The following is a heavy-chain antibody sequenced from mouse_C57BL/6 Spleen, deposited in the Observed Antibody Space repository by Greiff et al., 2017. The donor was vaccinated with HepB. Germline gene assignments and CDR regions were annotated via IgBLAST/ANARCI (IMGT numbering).Heavy chain of an antibody. CDR3: ARQNDSNYAMDY. CDR2: ISNGGGST. V-gene: IGHV5-12*01. J-gene: IGHJ4*01. D-gene: IGHD1-1*01. CDR1: GFTFSDYY. Sequence: EVMLVESGGGLVQPGGSLKLSCAASGFTFSDYYMYWVRQTPEKRLEWVAYISNGGGSTYYPDTVKGRFTISRDNAKNTLYLQMSRLKSEDTAMYYCARQNDSNYAMDYWGQGTSVTVSS.